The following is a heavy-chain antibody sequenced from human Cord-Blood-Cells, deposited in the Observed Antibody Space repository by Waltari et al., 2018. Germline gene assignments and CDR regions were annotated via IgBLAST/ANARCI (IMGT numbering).Heavy chain of an antibody. Sequence: QVQLQQWGAGLLKPSETLSLTCAVYGGSFSGYYWSWIRQPPGKGLEWIGEIKHSGSTNYNPSLKDRVTISVDTSKNQFSLKLSSVTAADTAVYYCARFSSSITGTTDWFDPWGQGTLVTVSS. J-gene: IGHJ5*02. V-gene: IGHV4-34*01. CDR3: ARFSSSITGTTDWFDP. D-gene: IGHD1-7*01. CDR2: IKHSGST. CDR1: GGSFSGYY.